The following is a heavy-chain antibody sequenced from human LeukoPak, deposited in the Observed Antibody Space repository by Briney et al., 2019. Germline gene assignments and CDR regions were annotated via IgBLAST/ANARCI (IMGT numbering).Heavy chain of an antibody. J-gene: IGHJ6*02. CDR1: GFTFSSYE. V-gene: IGHV3-48*03. D-gene: IGHD2-21*02. CDR2: ISSSGSTI. Sequence: GGSLRLSCAASGFTFSSYEMNWVRQAPGKGLEWVSYISSSGSTIYYADSVKGRFTISRDNAKNSLYLQMNGLRAEDTAVYYCARDRLKYYYYYGMDVWGQGTTVTVSS. CDR3: ARDRLKYYYYYGMDV.